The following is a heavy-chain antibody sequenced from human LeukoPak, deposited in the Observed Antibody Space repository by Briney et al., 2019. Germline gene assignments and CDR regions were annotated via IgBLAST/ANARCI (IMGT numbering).Heavy chain of an antibody. J-gene: IGHJ4*02. CDR3: ARDQAYSQGDY. CDR1: GYTFTGYH. V-gene: IGHV1-2*02. D-gene: IGHD2-21*01. Sequence: ASVKVSCKASGYTFTGYHVHWVRQAPGQGLEWMGWIYPSSGDTNYAQKFQGRVTMTRDTSISTAYMELSRLRSDDTATYYCARDQAYSQGDYWGQGTLVTVSS. CDR2: IYPSSGDT.